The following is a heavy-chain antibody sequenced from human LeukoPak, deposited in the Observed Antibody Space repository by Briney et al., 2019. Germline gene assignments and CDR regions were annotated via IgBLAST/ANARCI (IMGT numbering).Heavy chain of an antibody. V-gene: IGHV3-30*02. CDR2: IWYDGSNK. CDR3: AKVLAVTSYGAKSVFDH. J-gene: IGHJ4*02. CDR1: GFTFSNYG. D-gene: IGHD4-23*01. Sequence: GGSLRLSCAASGFTFSNYGMHWVRQAPGKGLEGVAFIWYDGSNKYYADSVKGRFTISRDNSKNTVYLQMNSLRAEDRAGYYCAKVLAVTSYGAKSVFDHWGQGTLVTVSS.